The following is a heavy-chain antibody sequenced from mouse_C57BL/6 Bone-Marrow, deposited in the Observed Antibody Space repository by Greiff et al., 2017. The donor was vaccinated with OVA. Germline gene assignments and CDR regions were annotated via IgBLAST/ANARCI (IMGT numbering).Heavy chain of an antibody. D-gene: IGHD4-1*01. V-gene: IGHV1-61*01. J-gene: IGHJ4*01. Sequence: QVQLQQPGAELVRPGSSVKLSCTASGYTFTSYWMDWVKQRPGQGLEWIGNIYPSDSETHYNQTFKDKATLPVDNSSSTAEKQLSSLTAEDAAVDYGARRSLTGTSYAMDYWGQGTSVTVSS. CDR1: GYTFTSYW. CDR3: ARRSLTGTSYAMDY. CDR2: IYPSDSET.